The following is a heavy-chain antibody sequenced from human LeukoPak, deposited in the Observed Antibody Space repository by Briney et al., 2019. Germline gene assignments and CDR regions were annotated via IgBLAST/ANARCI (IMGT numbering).Heavy chain of an antibody. CDR1: GFSFSTYW. Sequence: GGSLRLSCAASGFSFSTYWMSWVRQAPGKGLEWVANINQDGTEKYYVDSVKGRFTVSRDYAKNSLYLQMNSLRAEDTAVYYCAGKYTAMVEFYYYYMDVWGKGTTVTISS. V-gene: IGHV3-7*01. CDR2: INQDGTEK. D-gene: IGHD5-18*01. J-gene: IGHJ6*03. CDR3: AGKYTAMVEFYYYYMDV.